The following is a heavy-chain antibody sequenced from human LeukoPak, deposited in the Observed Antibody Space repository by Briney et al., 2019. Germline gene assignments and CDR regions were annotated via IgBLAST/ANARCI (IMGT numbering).Heavy chain of an antibody. CDR1: GASLARDMYH. CDR2: IYYDGST. J-gene: IGHJ3*01. D-gene: IGHD2-15*01. Sequence: SETLSLTCTVSGASLARDMYHWGWVRQSPGKGLEWLGTIYYDGSTFYSPSFKSRVTISINASKKQLSLNLASVTAADTAVYYCARRGDAWQILYSFDVLGQGTAVIVSS. CDR3: ARRGDAWQILYSFDV. V-gene: IGHV4-39*01.